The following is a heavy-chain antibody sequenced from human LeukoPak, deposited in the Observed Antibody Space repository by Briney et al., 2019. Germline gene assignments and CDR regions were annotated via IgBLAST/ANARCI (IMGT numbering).Heavy chain of an antibody. J-gene: IGHJ4*02. Sequence: GGSLRLSCAASGFTFSSYGMHWVRQAPGKGLEWVAFIRYDGSNKYYADSVKGRFTISRDNSKNTLYLQMNSLRAEDTAVYYCAKDFDGSGSYSPFDYWGQGTLVTVSS. CDR2: IRYDGSNK. CDR1: GFTFSSYG. CDR3: AKDFDGSGSYSPFDY. D-gene: IGHD3-10*01. V-gene: IGHV3-30*02.